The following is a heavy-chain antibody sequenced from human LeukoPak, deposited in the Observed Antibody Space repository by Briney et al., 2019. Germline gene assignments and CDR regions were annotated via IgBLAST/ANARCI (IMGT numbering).Heavy chain of an antibody. CDR3: ASGVEAVGAKGYYYYYMDV. J-gene: IGHJ6*03. V-gene: IGHV1-69*06. CDR2: IIPIFGTA. CDR1: GGTFSSYA. D-gene: IGHD1-26*01. Sequence: ASVKVSCKASGGTFSSYAISWVRQAPGQGLEWMGGIIPIFGTANYAQKFQGRVTITADKSTSTAYMELSSLRSEDTAVYYCASGVEAVGAKGYYYYYMDVWGKGTTVTVSS.